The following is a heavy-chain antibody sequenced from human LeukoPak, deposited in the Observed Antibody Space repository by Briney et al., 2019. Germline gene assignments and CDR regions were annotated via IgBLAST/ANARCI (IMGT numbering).Heavy chain of an antibody. CDR3: ARACIAAQGFDP. J-gene: IGHJ5*02. CDR1: GGSISSSSYY. CDR2: IYYSGST. Sequence: SETLSLTCTVSGGSISSSSYYWGWSRQPPGKGLERIGSIYYSGSTYYNPSLKSRVTISVDTSKNQFSLKLSSVTAADTAVYYCARACIAAQGFDPWGQGALVTVSS. D-gene: IGHD6-6*01. V-gene: IGHV4-39*01.